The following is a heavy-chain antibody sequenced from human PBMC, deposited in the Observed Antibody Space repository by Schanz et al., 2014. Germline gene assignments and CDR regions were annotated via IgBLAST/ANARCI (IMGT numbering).Heavy chain of an antibody. CDR3: AKNRAGGYESWLDS. J-gene: IGHJ4*02. CDR1: GFTFTTYA. CDR2: VTWDGGYT. V-gene: IGHV3-43*01. D-gene: IGHD5-12*01. Sequence: DVQLLESGGGLVQPGESLRLSCAASGFTFTTYAMTWVRQPPGKGLEWVSLVTWDGGYTYYADSVKGRFTISRDNSKNSLYLQMDSLRSEDTALYYCAKNRAGGYESWLDSWGQGTLVTVSS.